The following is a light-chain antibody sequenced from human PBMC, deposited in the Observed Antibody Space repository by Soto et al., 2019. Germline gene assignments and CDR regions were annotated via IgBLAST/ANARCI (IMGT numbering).Light chain of an antibody. CDR3: MQALQTPRT. Sequence: DIVMTQSPLSLAVTTGEAATISCRSSQSLLHKNKNTYFNWYLQKPGQSPQLLIYMGFKRASGVPDRFSGSGSATYFTLGISRVEAEDAGVYYCMQALQTPRTFGQGTKVEVK. V-gene: IGKV2-28*01. J-gene: IGKJ1*01. CDR2: MGF. CDR1: QSLLHKNKNTY.